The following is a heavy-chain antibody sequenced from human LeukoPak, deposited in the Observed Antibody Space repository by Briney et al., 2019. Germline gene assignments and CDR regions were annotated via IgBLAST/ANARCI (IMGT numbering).Heavy chain of an antibody. V-gene: IGHV3-23*01. D-gene: IGHD3-9*01. Sequence: PGGSLRLSCAASGFTFSSYAMSWVRQAPGKGLEGVSAISGSGGSTYYADSVKGRFTISRDNSKNTLYLQMNSLRAEDTAVYYCAKQGYDILTGYPVGRDYWGQGTLVTVSS. CDR2: ISGSGGST. CDR1: GFTFSSYA. CDR3: AKQGYDILTGYPVGRDY. J-gene: IGHJ4*02.